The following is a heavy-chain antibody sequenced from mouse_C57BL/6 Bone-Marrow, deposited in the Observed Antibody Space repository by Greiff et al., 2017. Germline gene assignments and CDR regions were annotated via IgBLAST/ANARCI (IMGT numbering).Heavy chain of an antibody. J-gene: IGHJ4*01. Sequence: VQLQQSGPELVKPGASVKISCKASGYAFSSSWMNWVKQRPGKGLEWIGRIYPGDGDTNYNGKFKGKATLTADKSSSTAYMQLSSLTSEDSAVYFCARSPKRIYYDYNYYAMDYWGQGTSVTVSS. CDR1: GYAFSSSW. D-gene: IGHD2-4*01. CDR3: ARSPKRIYYDYNYYAMDY. V-gene: IGHV1-82*01. CDR2: IYPGDGDT.